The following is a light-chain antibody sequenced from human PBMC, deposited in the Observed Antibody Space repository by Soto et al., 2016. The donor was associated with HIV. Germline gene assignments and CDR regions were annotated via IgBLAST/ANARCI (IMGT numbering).Light chain of an antibody. Sequence: YELTQPPSVSLSPGQTARITCSGDALPKQYIYWYQQKPGQAPVLVIYKDNERPSGIPERFSGSSSGTTVTLTVSGVQAEDEADYYCQSADSSGSYVIFGGGTKLTVV. V-gene: IGLV3-25*03. J-gene: IGLJ2*01. CDR1: ALPKQY. CDR3: QSADSSGSYVI. CDR2: KDN.